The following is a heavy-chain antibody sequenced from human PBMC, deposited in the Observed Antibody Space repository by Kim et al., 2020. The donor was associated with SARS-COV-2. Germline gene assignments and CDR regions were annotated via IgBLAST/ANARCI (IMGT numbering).Heavy chain of an antibody. V-gene: IGHV5-10-1*01. D-gene: IGHD6-13*01. CDR3: ARHRGSSWLPRDYGMDV. CDR2: IDPSDSYT. J-gene: IGHJ6*02. Sequence: GESLKISCKGSGYSFTSYWISWVRQMPGKGLEWMGRIDPSDSYTNYSPSFQGHVTISADKSISTAYLQWSSLKASDTAMYYCARHRGSSWLPRDYGMDVWGQGTTVTVSS. CDR1: GYSFTSYW.